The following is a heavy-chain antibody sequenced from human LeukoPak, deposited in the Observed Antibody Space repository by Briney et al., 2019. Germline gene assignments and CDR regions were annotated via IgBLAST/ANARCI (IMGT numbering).Heavy chain of an antibody. V-gene: IGHV4-38-2*01. Sequence: SETLSLTCAVFGFSISSGYHWGWIRQPPGKGLEWIGSIFHSGSSYYNPSLKSRVTMSIDTSKNQFSLKLSSVTAADTAVYYCARHYSNYAYYYYMDVWGKGTTVTVSS. D-gene: IGHD4-11*01. J-gene: IGHJ6*03. CDR3: ARHYSNYAYYYYMDV. CDR1: GFSISSGYH. CDR2: IFHSGSS.